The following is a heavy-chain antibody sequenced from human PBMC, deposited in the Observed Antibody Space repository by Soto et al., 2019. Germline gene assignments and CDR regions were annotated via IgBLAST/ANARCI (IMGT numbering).Heavy chain of an antibody. J-gene: IGHJ5*02. V-gene: IGHV3-23*01. D-gene: IGHD1-26*01. CDR2: ISGSGRST. CDR1: AFSFSSYS. Sequence: GGSLSLSCAASAFSFSSYSMSWFRQAPWKWLEWVSSISGSGRSTYYTDYVKGKFTITRENSKDTIYLQMNSLTAEDTAVYYCAKSSSFATNNWFDPWGQGTLVTVSS. CDR3: AKSSSFATNNWFDP.